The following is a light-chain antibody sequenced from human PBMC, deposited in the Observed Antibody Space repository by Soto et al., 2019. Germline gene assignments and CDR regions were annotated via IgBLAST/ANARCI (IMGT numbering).Light chain of an antibody. CDR1: RNISNY. Sequence: DIEMTQSPSSLSASVGDRVTITCRASRNISNYLNWYQHKPGKAPNLLMYGASSLQSGVPSRFSGSGSGTDFSLTISSLQTEDFANYYCQQSYSSPTITFDQGTRLEIK. CDR3: QQSYSSPTIT. V-gene: IGKV1-39*01. CDR2: GAS. J-gene: IGKJ5*01.